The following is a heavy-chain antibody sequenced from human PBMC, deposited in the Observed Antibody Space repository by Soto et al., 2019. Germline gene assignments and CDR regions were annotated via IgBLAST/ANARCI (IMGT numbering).Heavy chain of an antibody. V-gene: IGHV3-21*04. J-gene: IGHJ6*03. CDR3: ARDQGEYDIMTERYFYYMDV. D-gene: IGHD3-9*01. CDR2: ISSSSGYM. CDR1: GFTLSTYR. Sequence: EVQLVESGGGLVKPGGSLGLSCAASGFTLSTYRMSWVRQAPGKALEWVSSISSSSGYMYYADSVKGRFTISRDNAKNSLDLQMNSLRAEDTVVYYCARDQGEYDIMTERYFYYMDVWGKGTTVTISS.